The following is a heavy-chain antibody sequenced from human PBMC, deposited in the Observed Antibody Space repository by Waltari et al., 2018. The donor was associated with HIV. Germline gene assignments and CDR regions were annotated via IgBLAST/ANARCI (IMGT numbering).Heavy chain of an antibody. J-gene: IGHJ6*02. CDR1: GGSFSGYY. D-gene: IGHD4-17*01. CDR2: SNHSGSS. CDR3: ARDSVPSFDYGDYYYYGMDV. V-gene: IGHV4-34*01. Sequence: QVQLQQWGAGLLRPSETLSLTCAVYGGSFSGYYWSWIRQPPGKGLEWIGESNHSGSSNYNPALKGRFTISVDTSNNQFSLRLRSVTAADTAVYYCARDSVPSFDYGDYYYYGMDVWSQGTPVTVSS.